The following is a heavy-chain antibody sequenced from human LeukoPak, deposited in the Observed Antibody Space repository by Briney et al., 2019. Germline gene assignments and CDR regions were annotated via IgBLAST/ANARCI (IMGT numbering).Heavy chain of an antibody. CDR3: ATPSGSYYPTFDS. CDR2: FDPEDGLT. J-gene: IGHJ4*02. V-gene: IGHV1-24*01. Sequence: ASVKVSCKVSGYTLTELSMHWVRQAPGKGLEGRGGFDPEDGLTIYAQKFKGRVTMPEAPSTDTASMELRSLRSEDTAVYYCATPSGSYYPTFDSWGPGTLVTVSS. D-gene: IGHD1-26*01. CDR1: GYTLTELS.